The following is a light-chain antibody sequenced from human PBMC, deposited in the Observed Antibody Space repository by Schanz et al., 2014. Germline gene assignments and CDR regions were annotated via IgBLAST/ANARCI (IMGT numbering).Light chain of an antibody. CDR3: QQYNDWRT. V-gene: IGKV3-20*01. Sequence: EIVLTQSPGTLSLSPGERATLSCRASQSVTNSYLAWYQQKPGQAPRLLIYGASTRATGIPDRFSGSGSGTEFTLTISGLQSEDFAVYYCQQYNDWRTFGQGTKVEVK. J-gene: IGKJ1*01. CDR1: QSVTNSY. CDR2: GAS.